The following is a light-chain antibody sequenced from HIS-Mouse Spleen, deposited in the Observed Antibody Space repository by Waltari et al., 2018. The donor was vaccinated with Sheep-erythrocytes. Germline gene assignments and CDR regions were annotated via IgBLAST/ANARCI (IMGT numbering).Light chain of an antibody. V-gene: IGKV3-20*01. CDR1: QSVSSSY. J-gene: IGKJ2*01. Sequence: EIVLTQSPGTLSLSPGERATLSCRASQSVSSSYLAWYQQKPGQAPRPLISGASSRATGIPDRFSGSGSGTDFTLTISRLEPEDFAVYYCQQYGSSPPYTFGQGTKLEIK. CDR3: QQYGSSPPYT. CDR2: GAS.